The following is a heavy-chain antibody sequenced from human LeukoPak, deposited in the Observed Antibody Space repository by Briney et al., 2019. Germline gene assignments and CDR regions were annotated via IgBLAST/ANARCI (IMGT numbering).Heavy chain of an antibody. J-gene: IGHJ5*02. Sequence: ASVKVSCKASGYTFTRFGISWVRQAPGQGLEWMGWISAYNGNTNYAQKLQGRVTLTTDTSTSTAYMELRSLRSDDTAVYYCARDSPDYYGSGLNWFDPWGQGTLVTVSS. CDR2: ISAYNGNT. CDR3: ARDSPDYYGSGLNWFDP. CDR1: GYTFTRFG. D-gene: IGHD3-10*01. V-gene: IGHV1-18*01.